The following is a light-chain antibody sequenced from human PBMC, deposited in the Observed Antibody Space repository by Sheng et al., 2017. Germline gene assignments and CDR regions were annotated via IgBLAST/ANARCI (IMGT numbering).Light chain of an antibody. V-gene: IGKV3-20*01. CDR2: GAS. Sequence: EIVLTQSPGTLSLSPGERATLSCRASQSVSTYLAWYQQKPGQAPSLLIYGASGRATGIPDRFSGSGSGTDFTLTISRLEPEDFAVYFCQQKGRSPPMYTFGPGDRSWRIK. CDR3: QQKGRSPPMYT. CDR1: QSVSTY. J-gene: IGKJ2*01.